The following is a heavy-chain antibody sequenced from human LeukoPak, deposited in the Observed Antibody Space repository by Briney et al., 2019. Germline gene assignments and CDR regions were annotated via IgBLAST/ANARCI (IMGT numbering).Heavy chain of an antibody. J-gene: IGHJ5*02. CDR2: ISYDGSNK. CDR1: GFTFSSYG. V-gene: IGHV3-30*18. D-gene: IGHD2-15*01. Sequence: GGSLRLSCAASGFTFSSYGMHWVRQAPGKGLEWVAVISYDGSNKYYADSVKGRFTISRDNSKNTLYLQMNSLRAEDTAVYYCAKDGVVVPATRFNWFDPWGQGTLVTVSS. CDR3: AKDGVVVPATRFNWFDP.